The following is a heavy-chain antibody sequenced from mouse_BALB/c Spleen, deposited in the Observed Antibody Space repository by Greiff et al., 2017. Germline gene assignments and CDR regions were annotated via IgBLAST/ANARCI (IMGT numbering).Heavy chain of an antibody. CDR1: GYTFTEYI. D-gene: IGHD3-2*01. Sequence: VQLQQSGAGLVKPGASVKLSCKASGYTFTEYIIHWVKQRPGQGLEWIGWFYPGSGSIKYNEKFKVKATLTADKSSSTVYMELSRLTSEDSAVYFCARHEEEDGSGYVFDYWGQGTLVTVSA. J-gene: IGHJ3*01. CDR2: FYPGSGSI. V-gene: IGHV1-62-2*01. CDR3: ARHEEEDGSGYVFDY.